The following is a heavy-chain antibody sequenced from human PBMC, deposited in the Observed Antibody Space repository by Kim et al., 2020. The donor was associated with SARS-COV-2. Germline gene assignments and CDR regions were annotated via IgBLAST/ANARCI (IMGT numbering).Heavy chain of an antibody. Sequence: ASVKVSCKASGYTFTSYVMHWVRQAPGQRLEWMGWINACNGDTNYSQKFQGRVTITTDTSTRTAYMELIRLRSEDTAGYYCARRAERSIGFDIWGQGNMV. CDR3: ARRAERSIGFDI. CDR1: GYTFTSYV. D-gene: IGHD1-1*01. CDR2: INACNGDT. J-gene: IGHJ3*02. V-gene: IGHV1-3*01.